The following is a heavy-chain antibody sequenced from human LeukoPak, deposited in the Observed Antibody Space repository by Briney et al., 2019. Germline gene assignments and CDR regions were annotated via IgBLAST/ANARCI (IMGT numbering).Heavy chain of an antibody. CDR1: GYSFISYW. Sequence: GESLKISCKGSGYSFISYWIGWVRQMPGKGLEWLGIIYPGDSNTRYSPSFQGQVTISADKSISSAYLQWSSLKASDTVMYYCASFRRDTAMGFDYWGQGTLVTVAS. V-gene: IGHV5-51*01. CDR3: ASFRRDTAMGFDY. CDR2: IYPGDSNT. J-gene: IGHJ4*02. D-gene: IGHD5-18*01.